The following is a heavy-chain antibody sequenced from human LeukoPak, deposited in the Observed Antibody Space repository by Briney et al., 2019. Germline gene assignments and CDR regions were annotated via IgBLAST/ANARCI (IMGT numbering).Heavy chain of an antibody. CDR3: ASQYYYDSSGYPGAFDI. J-gene: IGHJ3*02. CDR2: IYYSGST. V-gene: IGHV4-39*07. D-gene: IGHD3-22*01. Sequence: SETLSLTCTVSGGSISNTNYYWGWIRQPPGKGLEWIGSIYYSGSTYYNPSLKSRVTISVDTSKNQFSLKLSSVTAADTAVYYCASQYYYDSSGYPGAFDIWGQGTMVTVSS. CDR1: GGSISNTNYY.